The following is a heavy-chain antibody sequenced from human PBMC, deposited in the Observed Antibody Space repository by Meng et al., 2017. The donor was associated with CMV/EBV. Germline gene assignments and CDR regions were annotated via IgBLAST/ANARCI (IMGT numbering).Heavy chain of an antibody. D-gene: IGHD3-10*01. CDR1: GFTFSSYD. Sequence: GGSLRLSCAASGFTFSSYDMHWVRQATGKGLEWVSAIGTAGDTYYPGSVKGRFTISRENAKNSLYLQMNSLRAEDTALYYCARDRASGSFLYYYYGMDVWGQGTTVTVSS. CDR3: ARDRASGSFLYYYYGMDV. CDR2: IGTAGDT. V-gene: IGHV3-13*01. J-gene: IGHJ6*02.